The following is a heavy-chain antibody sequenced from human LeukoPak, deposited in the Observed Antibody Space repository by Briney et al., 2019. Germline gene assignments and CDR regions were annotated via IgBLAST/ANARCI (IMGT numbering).Heavy chain of an antibody. CDR3: ARGARSKVILTGYSL. Sequence: GGSLRLSCAASGFTSSSHWMSWVRQAPGKGLEWVANINQDGSEKNYVDSVKGRLTISRDNAKNSLYLQMNSLRAEDTAVYFCARGARSKVILTGYSLWGQGTLVTVSS. CDR1: GFTSSSHW. V-gene: IGHV3-7*01. J-gene: IGHJ4*02. D-gene: IGHD3-9*01. CDR2: INQDGSEK.